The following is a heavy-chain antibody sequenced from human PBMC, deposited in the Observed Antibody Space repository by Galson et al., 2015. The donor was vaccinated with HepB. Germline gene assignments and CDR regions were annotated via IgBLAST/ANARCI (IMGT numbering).Heavy chain of an antibody. J-gene: IGHJ3*02. V-gene: IGHV1-18*01. CDR2: ISAYNGNT. Sequence: SVKVSCKASGYTFTSYGISWVRQAPGQGLEWMGWISAYNGNTNYAQKLQGRVTMTTDTSTSTAYMELRSLRSDDTAVYYCARVTTGIVRYAFDIWGQGTMVTVSS. CDR1: GYTFTSYG. D-gene: IGHD1-1*01. CDR3: ARVTTGIVRYAFDI.